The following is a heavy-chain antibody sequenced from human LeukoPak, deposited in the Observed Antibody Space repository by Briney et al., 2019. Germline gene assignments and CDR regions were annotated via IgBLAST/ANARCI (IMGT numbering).Heavy chain of an antibody. CDR1: GFTVSSNY. CDR2: IYSGGNT. V-gene: IGHV3-53*01. Sequence: PGGSLRLSCAASGFTVSSNYMSWVRQAPGKGLEWVSVIYSGGNTYYADSVKGLFTISRDNSKNTLYLQMNSLRAEDTAVYYCARDSSDYGGKGVDYWGQGTLVTVSS. J-gene: IGHJ4*02. D-gene: IGHD4-23*01. CDR3: ARDSSDYGGKGVDY.